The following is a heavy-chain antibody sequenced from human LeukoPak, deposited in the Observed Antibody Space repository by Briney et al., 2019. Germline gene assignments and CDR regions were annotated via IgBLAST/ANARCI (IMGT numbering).Heavy chain of an antibody. V-gene: IGHV3-74*01. J-gene: IGHJ1*01. CDR1: GFTFSSYW. CDR3: ARAPSEIGGYYPEYFRH. CDR2: IKSDGST. D-gene: IGHD3-22*01. Sequence: PGGSLRLSCAASGFTFSSYWMHWVRQAPGKGLVWVSRIKSDGSTRYADSVKGRFTISRDNAKKTVSLQMNSLRPEDTGVYYCARAPSEIGGYYPEYFRHWGQGTLVTVSS.